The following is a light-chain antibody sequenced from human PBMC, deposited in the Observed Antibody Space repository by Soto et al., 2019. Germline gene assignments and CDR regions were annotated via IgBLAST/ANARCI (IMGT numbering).Light chain of an antibody. CDR1: QSISSW. J-gene: IGKJ1*01. CDR3: QQYGSYPWT. V-gene: IGKV1-5*03. CDR2: NAS. Sequence: DIQMTQSPSTLSASVGDRVTITCRASQSISSWLAWYQQKPGKAPKVLIFNASTLQIGVPARFTASGSGTEFTLTISSLEPDDFATYYCQQYGSYPWTFGQGTMVDIK.